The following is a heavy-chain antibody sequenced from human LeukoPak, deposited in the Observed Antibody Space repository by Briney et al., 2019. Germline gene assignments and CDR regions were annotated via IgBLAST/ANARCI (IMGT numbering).Heavy chain of an antibody. D-gene: IGHD1-26*01. Sequence: PSETLSLTCTVSGGSISTTGYYWGWIRQPPGKGLEWIESIPYSGSAYYNPSLKSRVTISVDTSKNQFSLKLTSVTAADTAVYYCARQLSGSHYYFDYWGRGTLVAVSS. CDR1: GGSISTTGYY. CDR3: ARQLSGSHYYFDY. J-gene: IGHJ4*02. CDR2: IPYSGSA. V-gene: IGHV4-39*01.